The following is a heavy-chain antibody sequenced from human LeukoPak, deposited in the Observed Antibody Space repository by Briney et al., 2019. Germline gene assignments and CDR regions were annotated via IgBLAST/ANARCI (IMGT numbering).Heavy chain of an antibody. CDR3: ARDGLYTYGYSYFDY. CDR1: GASISTYH. D-gene: IGHD5-18*01. CDR2: AHSDGTT. Sequence: SGTLSLTCIVSGASISTYHWSWIRQSAEKGLEWIGRAHSDGTTNYNPSIKSRVTMSIDTSKNQLSLKLTSVTAADAAVYYCARDGLYTYGYSYFDYWGQGTLVTVSS. V-gene: IGHV4-4*07. J-gene: IGHJ4*02.